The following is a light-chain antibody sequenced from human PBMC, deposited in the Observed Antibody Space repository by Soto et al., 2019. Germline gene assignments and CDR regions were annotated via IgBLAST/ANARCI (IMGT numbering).Light chain of an antibody. CDR1: ASNIGRNT. V-gene: IGLV1-44*01. CDR3: SVWDDSLNGPV. J-gene: IGLJ3*02. Sequence: QSVLTQPPSASGTPGQRVTISCSGGASNIGRNTVNWYQDLPGTAPKLLISSDNKRPSGVPDRFSGSKSGTSASLVISGLQSEDEADYYCSVWDDSLNGPVFGGGTKVTVL. CDR2: SDN.